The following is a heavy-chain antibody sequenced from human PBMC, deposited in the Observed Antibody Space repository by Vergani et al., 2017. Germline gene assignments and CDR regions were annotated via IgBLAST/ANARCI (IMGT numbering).Heavy chain of an antibody. D-gene: IGHD4-11*01. Sequence: VQLVESGGGLVKPGGSLRLSCAASGFTFSDFRMSWVRQAPGEGLEWVAFIGSSGPYINYADSVKGRFIISRDNTNNSLFLQLRSLRAEDAAVYYCAKAINWDYRGYYYMDVWGKGTTVTVSS. CDR2: IGSSGPYI. J-gene: IGHJ6*03. V-gene: IGHV3-21*06. CDR3: AKAINWDYRGYYYMDV. CDR1: GFTFSDFR.